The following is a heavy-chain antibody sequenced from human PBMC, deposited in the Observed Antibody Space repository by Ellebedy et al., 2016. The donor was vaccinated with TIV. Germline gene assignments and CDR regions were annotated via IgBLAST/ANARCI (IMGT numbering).Heavy chain of an antibody. J-gene: IGHJ4*02. Sequence: ESLKISCAASGFTFSNYAMNWVRPAPGKGLEWVSYIGGSGVGTYYADSVKGGFTISRDNSKNSLYPQMNSLSAEDTAGYFCAKRVLERLYVFDHWGQGALVTGSS. D-gene: IGHD1-1*01. CDR1: GFTFSNYA. V-gene: IGHV3-23*01. CDR2: IGGSGVGT. CDR3: AKRVLERLYVFDH.